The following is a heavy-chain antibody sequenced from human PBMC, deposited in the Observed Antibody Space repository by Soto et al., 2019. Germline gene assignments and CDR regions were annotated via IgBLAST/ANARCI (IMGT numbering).Heavy chain of an antibody. J-gene: IGHJ5*02. V-gene: IGHV3-30-3*01. D-gene: IGHD4-4*01. CDR2: ISYDGSTI. CDR3: ARHVASTVTTSDWFDP. CDR1: GFTFSSHA. Sequence: GGSLRLSCAASGFTFSSHAMHWVRQAPGKGLEWVAIISYDGSTIFYGDSVKGRFTISRDNSKNTLYLHMSSLRPDDTAVYFCARHVASTVTTSDWFDPWGQGTLVTVSS.